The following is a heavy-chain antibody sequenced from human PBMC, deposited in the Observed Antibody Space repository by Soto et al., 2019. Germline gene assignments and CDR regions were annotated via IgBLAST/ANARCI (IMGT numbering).Heavy chain of an antibody. Sequence: PGGSLRLSCAASGFTFSSYGMHWVRQAPGKGLEWVAVIWYDGSNKYYADSVKGRFTISRDNSKNTLYLQMNSLRAEDTAVYYCARGILLDYYYYGMDVWGQGTTVTVPS. CDR2: IWYDGSNK. V-gene: IGHV3-33*01. CDR1: GFTFSSYG. D-gene: IGHD2-15*01. J-gene: IGHJ6*02. CDR3: ARGILLDYYYYGMDV.